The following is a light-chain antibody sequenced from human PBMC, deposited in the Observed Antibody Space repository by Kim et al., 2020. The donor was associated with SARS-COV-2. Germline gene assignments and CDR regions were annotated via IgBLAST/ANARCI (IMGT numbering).Light chain of an antibody. J-gene: IGKJ4*01. V-gene: IGKV1-33*01. CDR2: HAS. CDR3: QQFEDLPPT. Sequence: ASVGDRVTITCQATQDINRFLNWYQQKPGKAPKLLIYHASNLEAGVPSRISGSGSGTDYTFTISSLQPEDIATYYCQQFEDLPPTFGGGTKVYIK. CDR1: QDINRF.